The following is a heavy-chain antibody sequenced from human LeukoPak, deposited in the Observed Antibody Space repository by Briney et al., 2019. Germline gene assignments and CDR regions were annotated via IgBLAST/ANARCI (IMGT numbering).Heavy chain of an antibody. V-gene: IGHV3-9*01. CDR3: AKDWYYDHPWGALDI. CDR2: ISWNSGSI. CDR1: GFTFDDYA. D-gene: IGHD3-3*01. J-gene: IGHJ3*02. Sequence: PGGSLRLSCAASGFTFDDYAMHWVRQAPGKGLEWVSGISWNSGSIGYADSVKGRFTISRDNAKNSLYLQMNSLRAEDTALYYCAKDWYYDHPWGALDIWGQGTMVTVSS.